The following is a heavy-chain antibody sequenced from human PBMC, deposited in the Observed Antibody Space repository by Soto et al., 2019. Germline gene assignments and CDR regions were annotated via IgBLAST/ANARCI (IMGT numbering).Heavy chain of an antibody. V-gene: IGHV1-2*04. J-gene: IGHJ2*01. CDR1: GYTFTGYY. CDR2: INPNSGGT. CDR3: ARGVQGTPGTGSYWYFDL. Sequence: QVQLVQSGAEVKKPGASVKVSCKASGYTFTGYYMHWVRQAPGQGLEWMGWINPNSGGTNYAQKXQRWVTMTRAXXIXTXXLELRRLRSDDPAVYYCARGVQGTPGTGSYWYFDLWGRGTLVTVSS. D-gene: IGHD1-1*01.